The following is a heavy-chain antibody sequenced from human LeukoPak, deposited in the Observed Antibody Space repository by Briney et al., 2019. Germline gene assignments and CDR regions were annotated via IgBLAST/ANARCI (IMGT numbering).Heavy chain of an antibody. V-gene: IGHV4-59*01. CDR3: ASVQPGYCSGGSCYYFDN. Sequence: SETLSLTCTVSGGSISSYYWSWIRQPPGKGLEWIGYIYYSGSTNYNPSLKSRVTILVDTSKNQFSLKLSSVTAADTAVYYCASVQPGYCSGGSCYYFDNWGQGTLVTVSS. CDR2: IYYSGST. D-gene: IGHD2-15*01. J-gene: IGHJ4*02. CDR1: GGSISSYY.